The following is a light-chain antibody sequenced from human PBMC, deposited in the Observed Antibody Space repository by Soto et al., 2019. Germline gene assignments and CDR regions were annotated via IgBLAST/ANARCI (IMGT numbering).Light chain of an antibody. Sequence: EIVMTQSPATLSVSPGERATLSCRASQSAHNNLAWYQQKPGQAPRLLIYLTSTRATGVPARFSGSGSGTDFTLTISSLQSEDFEFYYCQQYKWWPLTFGGGTKVEIK. CDR1: QSAHNN. CDR2: LTS. J-gene: IGKJ4*01. CDR3: QQYKWWPLT. V-gene: IGKV3-15*01.